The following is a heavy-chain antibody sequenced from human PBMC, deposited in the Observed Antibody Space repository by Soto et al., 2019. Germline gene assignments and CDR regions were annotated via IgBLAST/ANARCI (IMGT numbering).Heavy chain of an antibody. D-gene: IGHD3-3*01. V-gene: IGHV1-46*01. J-gene: IGHJ6*02. CDR2: INPSGGST. CDR1: GYTFTSYY. Sequence: GASVKVSCKASGYTFTSYYMHWVRQAPGQGLEWMGIINPSGGSTSYAQKFQGRVTMTRDTSTSTVYMELSSLRSEDTAVYYCAREKGAIFGVVTNTGDYYYYGMDVWGQGTTVTVSS. CDR3: AREKGAIFGVVTNTGDYYYYGMDV.